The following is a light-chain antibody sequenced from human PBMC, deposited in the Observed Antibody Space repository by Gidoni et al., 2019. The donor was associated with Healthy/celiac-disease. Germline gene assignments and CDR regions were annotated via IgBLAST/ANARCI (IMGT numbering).Light chain of an antibody. J-gene: IGKJ1*01. V-gene: IGKV1-39*01. CDR3: QQSYTIPWT. CDR2: AAS. CDR1: QSISSY. Sequence: DIQMTQSPSSLSASVGDRVTITCRASQSISSYLKWYQHKSGKAPELLIYAASSLQSGVPSRFSGIGSGTDFTLTISSLQPEDIATYFCQQSYTIPWTFGQGTKVEIK.